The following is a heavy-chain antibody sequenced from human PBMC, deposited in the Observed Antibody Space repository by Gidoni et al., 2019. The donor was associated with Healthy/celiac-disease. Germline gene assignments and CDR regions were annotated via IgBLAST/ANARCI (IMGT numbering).Heavy chain of an antibody. Sequence: EVQLVESGGGMVKPGGSLRLSCEASGFPFSSYSMNWVRQAPGKGLEGVSSISISSSYLYYADSVMGRFTISRDNAKNSLYLQMNSLRAEDTAVYYCARWGYGDSFGNYWGQGTLVTVSS. D-gene: IGHD4-17*01. CDR2: ISISSSYL. CDR1: GFPFSSYS. CDR3: ARWGYGDSFGNY. V-gene: IGHV3-21*01. J-gene: IGHJ4*02.